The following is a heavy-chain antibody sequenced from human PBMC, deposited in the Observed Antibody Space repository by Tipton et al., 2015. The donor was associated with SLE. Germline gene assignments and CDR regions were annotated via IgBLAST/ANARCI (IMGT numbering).Heavy chain of an antibody. CDR3: ARARGNYALGY. CDR1: GYSISSGYY. D-gene: IGHD3-22*01. Sequence: TLSLTCAVSGYSISSGYYWGWIRQPPGKGLEWIGSIYHSGSTYYNPSLKSRVTISVDTSENQFSLKLSSVAAADTAVYYCARARGNYALGYWGQGTLVTVSS. J-gene: IGHJ4*02. V-gene: IGHV4-38-2*01. CDR2: IYHSGST.